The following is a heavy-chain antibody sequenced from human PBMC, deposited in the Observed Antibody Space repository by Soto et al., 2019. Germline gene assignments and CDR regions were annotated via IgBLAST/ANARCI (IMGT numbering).Heavy chain of an antibody. CDR3: ARDLLYYYDSSGSFDP. CDR2: IIPIFGTA. J-gene: IGHJ5*02. CDR1: GGTFSSYA. Sequence: ASVKVSCKASGGTFSSYAISWVRQAPGQGLEWMGGIIPIFGTANYAQKFQGRVTITADESTSTAYMELSSLRSEDTAVYYCARDLLYYYDSSGSFDPWGQGTLVTGSS. V-gene: IGHV1-69*13. D-gene: IGHD3-22*01.